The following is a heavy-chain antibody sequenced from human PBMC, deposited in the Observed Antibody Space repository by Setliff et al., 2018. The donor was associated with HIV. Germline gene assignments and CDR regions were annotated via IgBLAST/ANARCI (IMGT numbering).Heavy chain of an antibody. D-gene: IGHD1-26*01. Sequence: SETLSLTCTVSGGSISTGDYYWAWIRHYPGKGLEWIGYIFYKGSTFYNPSLKSRVTISVDTSKNQFSLKLSSVTAADTAVYYCARGARLLAAYSDRWDYFYMAVWGKGTTVTVSS. CDR2: IFYKGST. CDR3: ARGARLLAAYSDRWDYFYMAV. J-gene: IGHJ6*03. V-gene: IGHV4-31*03. CDR1: GGSISTGDYY.